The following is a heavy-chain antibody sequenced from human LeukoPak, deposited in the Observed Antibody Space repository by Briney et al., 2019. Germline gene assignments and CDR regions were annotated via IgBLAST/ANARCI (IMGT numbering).Heavy chain of an antibody. J-gene: IGHJ4*02. CDR2: ISYDGSNK. Sequence: PGGSLRLSCAASGFTFSSYAMHWVRQAPGKGLERVAVISYDGSNKYYADSVKGRFTISRDNSKNTLYLQMNSLRAEDTAVYYCARVPYGGNSHLDYWGQGTLVTVSS. V-gene: IGHV3-30-3*01. D-gene: IGHD4-23*01. CDR3: ARVPYGGNSHLDY. CDR1: GFTFSSYA.